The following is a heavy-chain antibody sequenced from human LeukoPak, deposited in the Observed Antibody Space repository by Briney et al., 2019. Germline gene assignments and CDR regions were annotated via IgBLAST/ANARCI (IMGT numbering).Heavy chain of an antibody. J-gene: IGHJ6*03. V-gene: IGHV4-61*02. D-gene: IGHD6-13*01. Sequence: SETLSLTCTVSGRSISSGSYYGSWIRQPAAKGLEWIGRIYTSGSTNYNPSLNSQVTISVDTSKNQFSLKLSSVTAADTAVYYCARGVWQQWNGPYYMDVWSKGTTVTVSS. CDR3: ARGVWQQWNGPYYMDV. CDR2: IYTSGST. CDR1: GRSISSGSYY.